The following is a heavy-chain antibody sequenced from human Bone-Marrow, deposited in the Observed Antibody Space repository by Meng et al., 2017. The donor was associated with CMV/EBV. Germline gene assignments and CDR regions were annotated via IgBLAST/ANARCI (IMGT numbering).Heavy chain of an antibody. CDR3: ARGYYYDCSGYYRTLDY. CDR2: IRYDGSNK. CDR1: GFTFSSYG. V-gene: IGHV3-30*02. Sequence: GGSLRLSCAASGFTFSSYGMHWVRQAPGKGLEWVAFIRYDGSNKYYADFVKGRFTISRDNSKFTLYLQMNRLRAEDTAVYYCARGYYYDCSGYYRTLDYWGQGTLVTVSS. J-gene: IGHJ4*02. D-gene: IGHD3-22*01.